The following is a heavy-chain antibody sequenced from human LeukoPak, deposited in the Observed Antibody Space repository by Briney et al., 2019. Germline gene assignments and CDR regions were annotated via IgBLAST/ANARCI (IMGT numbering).Heavy chain of an antibody. J-gene: IGHJ6*02. CDR3: AREQWLGQNYYYGMDI. V-gene: IGHV4-59*01. CDR1: GGSIGSYY. CDR2: IYYSGST. Sequence: SETLSLTCTVSGGSIGSYYWSWIRQPPGKGLEWIGYIYYSGSTNYNPSLKSRVTISVDTSKNQFSLKLSSVTAADTAVYYCAREQWLGQNYYYGMDIWGQGTTVTVSS. D-gene: IGHD6-19*01.